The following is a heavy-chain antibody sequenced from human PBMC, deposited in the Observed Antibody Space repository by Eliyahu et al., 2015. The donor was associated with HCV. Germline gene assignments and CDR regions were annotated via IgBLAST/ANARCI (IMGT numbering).Heavy chain of an antibody. Sequence: EVQLVESGGGLVQPGRSLRLSCAAXXFTFXXXAMHWVRQAPGKGLEWVXGISWNSGSIGYADSVKGRFTISRDNAKNSLYLQMNSLRAEDTALYYCAKAIYSDCGGDCYYDYWGQGTLVTVSS. J-gene: IGHJ4*02. CDR3: AKAIYSDCGGDCYYDY. CDR2: ISWNSGSI. V-gene: IGHV3-9*01. D-gene: IGHD2-21*01. CDR1: XFTFXXXA.